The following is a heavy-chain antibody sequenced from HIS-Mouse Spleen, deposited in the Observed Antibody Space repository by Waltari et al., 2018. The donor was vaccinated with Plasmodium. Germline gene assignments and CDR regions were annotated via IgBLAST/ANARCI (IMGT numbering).Heavy chain of an antibody. CDR2: IKSKTEGGTT. D-gene: IGHD6-13*01. V-gene: IGHV3-15*01. CDR1: GFTFSNAW. CDR3: ARDRSSFDY. J-gene: IGHJ4*02. Sequence: EVQLVESGGGLVKPGGSLRLSCAASGFTFSNAWMRRVRQATGKGLRWVGLIKSKTEGGTTDYAAPRKGRFTISRDDSKNTLYLQMNSLRAEDTAVYYCARDRSSFDYWGQGTLVTVSS.